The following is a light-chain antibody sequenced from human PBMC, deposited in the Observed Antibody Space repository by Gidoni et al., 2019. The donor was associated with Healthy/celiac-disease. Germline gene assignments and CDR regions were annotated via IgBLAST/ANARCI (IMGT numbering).Light chain of an antibody. CDR3: QQYGSSRT. Sequence: EIVLTQSPGTLSLSLGERATLSCRAIQSVSSSYLAWYQQKPGQAPRLLIYGASSRATGIPDRFSGSGSGTDFTLTISRLEPEDFAVYYCQQYGSSRTFGQGTKVEIK. J-gene: IGKJ1*01. CDR2: GAS. CDR1: QSVSSSY. V-gene: IGKV3-20*01.